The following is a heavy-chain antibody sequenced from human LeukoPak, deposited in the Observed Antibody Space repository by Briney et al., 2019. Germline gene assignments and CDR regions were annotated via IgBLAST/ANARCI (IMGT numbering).Heavy chain of an antibody. V-gene: IGHV3-7*01. CDR3: ARGKPWNYDFWSGCYQYYFDY. CDR1: GFTFNSFW. D-gene: IGHD3-3*01. J-gene: IGHJ4*02. CDR2: IKQDGSEK. Sequence: GGSLRLSCATPGFTFNSFWMTWVRQAPGKGLEWVANIKQDGSEKNYVDSVKGRFTISRDNAKNSLYLQMNSLRAEDTAVYYCARGKPWNYDFWSGCYQYYFDYWGQGTLVTVSS.